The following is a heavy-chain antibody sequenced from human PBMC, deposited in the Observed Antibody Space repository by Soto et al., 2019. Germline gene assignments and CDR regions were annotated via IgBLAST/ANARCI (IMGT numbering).Heavy chain of an antibody. V-gene: IGHV4-39*01. D-gene: IGHD3-9*01. J-gene: IGHJ6*03. CDR1: GGSISSSSYY. CDR3: ARLLDYDILTGTYYYYMDV. CDR2: IYYSGST. Sequence: SETLSLTCTVSGGSISSSSYYWGWIRQPPGKGLEWIGSIYYSGSTYYNPSLKSRVTISVDTSKNQFSLKLSSVTAADTAVYYCARLLDYDILTGTYYYYMDVWGKGTTVTVSS.